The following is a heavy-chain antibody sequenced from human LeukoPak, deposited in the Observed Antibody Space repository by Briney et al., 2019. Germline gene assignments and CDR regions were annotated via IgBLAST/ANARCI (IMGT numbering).Heavy chain of an antibody. D-gene: IGHD2-2*01. CDR1: GDSVSSNSAA. CDR2: TYYRSKWYN. CDR3: ARYGPAGSFDY. J-gene: IGHJ4*02. Sequence: SQTLSLTCALSGDSVSSNSAAWNWLRQSPSRGLEWLGRTYYRSKWYNDYAVSVKGRITINPDTSKNQFSLQLNSVTPDDTAIYYCARYGPAGSFDYWGQGTLVTVSS. V-gene: IGHV6-1*01.